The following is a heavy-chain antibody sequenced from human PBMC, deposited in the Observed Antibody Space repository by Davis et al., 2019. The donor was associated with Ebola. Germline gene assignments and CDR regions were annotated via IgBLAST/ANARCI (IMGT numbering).Heavy chain of an antibody. Sequence: GESLKISCAGSEFVFSTYTMNWVRQVPGKGLEWVAVISYDGSNKYYADSVKGRFTISRDNSKNTLYLQMNSLRAEDTAVYYCASPGGKTRIQLWNFDYWGQGTLVTVSS. CDR1: EFVFSTYT. D-gene: IGHD5-18*01. V-gene: IGHV3-30*04. J-gene: IGHJ4*02. CDR3: ASPGGKTRIQLWNFDY. CDR2: ISYDGSNK.